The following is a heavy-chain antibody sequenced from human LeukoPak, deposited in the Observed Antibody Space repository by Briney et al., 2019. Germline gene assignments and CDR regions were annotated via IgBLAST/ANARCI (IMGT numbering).Heavy chain of an antibody. J-gene: IGHJ4*02. CDR2: ISYDGSNK. D-gene: IGHD2-2*03. CDR1: GFTFSSYA. CDR3: ARDRGYCSSTSCDAVYYFDC. Sequence: GGSLRLSCAASGFTFSSYAMHWVRQAPGEGLEWVAVISYDGSNKYYADSVKGRFTISRDNSKNTLYLQMNSLRAEDTAVYYCARDRGYCSSTSCDAVYYFDCWGRGTRVTVPS. V-gene: IGHV3-30*04.